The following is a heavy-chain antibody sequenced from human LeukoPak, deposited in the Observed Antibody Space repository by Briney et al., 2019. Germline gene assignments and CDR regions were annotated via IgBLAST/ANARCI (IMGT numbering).Heavy chain of an antibody. V-gene: IGHV4-39*01. CDR2: LFYGTT. J-gene: IGHJ2*01. D-gene: IGHD3-22*01. CDR3: ARQDIYDPNGYYSNYWYFDL. CDR1: GGSINDPNYY. Sequence: SETLSLTCNVFGGSINDPNYYWGWIRQSPGRGLEWIGSLFYGTTYYNPSLKSRVTISMDKSKNHFSVNLKSVSAADSSVYFCARQDIYDPNGYYSNYWYFDLWGRGTLVTVSS.